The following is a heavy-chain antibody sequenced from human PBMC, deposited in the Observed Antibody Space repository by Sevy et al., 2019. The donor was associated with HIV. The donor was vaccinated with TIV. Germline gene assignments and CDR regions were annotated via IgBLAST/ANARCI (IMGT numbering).Heavy chain of an antibody. J-gene: IGHJ4*02. Sequence: GGCLRLSCAASGFTFSNYAMSWVRQAPGKGLEWVSVITISGGTTYYADPVKGRFTISRDSSKNTLYLQMNSLRAEDTAVYYCAKDRVSGTYYTGDFDYWGQGTLVTVSS. CDR3: AKDRVSGTYYTGDFDY. CDR2: ITISGGTT. V-gene: IGHV3-23*01. CDR1: GFTFSNYA. D-gene: IGHD3-10*01.